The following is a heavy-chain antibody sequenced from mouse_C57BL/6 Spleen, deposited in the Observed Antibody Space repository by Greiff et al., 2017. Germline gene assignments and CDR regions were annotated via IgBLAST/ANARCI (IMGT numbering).Heavy chain of an antibody. CDR2: IYPGDGDT. CDR3: ARVVAPFDY. CDR1: GYAFSSSW. D-gene: IGHD1-1*01. J-gene: IGHJ2*01. V-gene: IGHV1-82*01. Sequence: QVQLQQSGPELVKPGASVKISCKASGYAFSSSWMNWVKQRPGKGLEWIGRIYPGDGDTNYNGKFKGKATLTADKASSTAYMQLSSLTSEDSAVYFCARVVAPFDYWGQGTTLTVSS.